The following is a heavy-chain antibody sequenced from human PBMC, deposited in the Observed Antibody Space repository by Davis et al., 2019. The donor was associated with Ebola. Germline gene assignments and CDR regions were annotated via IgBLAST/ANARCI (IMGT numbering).Heavy chain of an antibody. V-gene: IGHV1-18*01. Sequence: ASVKVSCKASGYTFTSYGISWVRQAPGQGLEGMGWISAYNGNTNYAQKLQGRVTMTTDTSTSTAYIELRSLRSDDTAVYYCARKLGIRSVIYYGMDVWGQGTTVTVSS. CDR3: ARKLGIRSVIYYGMDV. J-gene: IGHJ6*02. CDR1: GYTFTSYG. CDR2: ISAYNGNT. D-gene: IGHD3-22*01.